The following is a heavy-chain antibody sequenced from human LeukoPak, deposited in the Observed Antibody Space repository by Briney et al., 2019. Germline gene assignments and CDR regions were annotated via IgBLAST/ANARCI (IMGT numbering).Heavy chain of an antibody. CDR2: ISWNSGSI. CDR1: GFTFSSYS. J-gene: IGHJ3*02. Sequence: GRSLRLSCAASGFTFSSYSMNWVRQVPGKGLEWVSGISWNSGSIGYADSVKGRFTISRDNAKNSLYLQMNSLRAEDTALYYCAKDSRGSKGAFDIWGQGTMVTVSS. D-gene: IGHD2-15*01. CDR3: AKDSRGSKGAFDI. V-gene: IGHV3-9*01.